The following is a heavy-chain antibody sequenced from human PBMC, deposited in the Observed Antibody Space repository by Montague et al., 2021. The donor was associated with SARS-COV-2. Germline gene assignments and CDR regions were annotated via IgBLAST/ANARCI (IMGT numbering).Heavy chain of an antibody. D-gene: IGHD2-21*02. CDR2: IYHAGYI. CDR1: GYSISSGYF. V-gene: IGHV4-38-2*02. Sequence: SETLSLTCTVFGYSISSGYFWAWLRQPPGKGLERIGSIYHAGYIHYNPSLKSRVSISIDTSRNQTSLRVTDVAAADTAVYYCARAPCVGDCNSLAIWFDPWGQGTLVSVSS. J-gene: IGHJ5*02. CDR3: ARAPCVGDCNSLAIWFDP.